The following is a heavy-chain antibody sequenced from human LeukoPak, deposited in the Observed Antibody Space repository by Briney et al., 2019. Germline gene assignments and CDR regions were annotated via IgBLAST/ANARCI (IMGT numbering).Heavy chain of an antibody. Sequence: GGSLRLSCAASGFIVSSNYMNWVRQAPGKGLEWVSVIYTDGSTHYADSVKGRFTISRDISRNTVHLQMNSLRAGDTAVYYCARDPHGYNSYFDYWGQGTLVTVSS. CDR3: ARDPHGYNSYFDY. CDR1: GFIVSSNY. CDR2: IYTDGST. D-gene: IGHD5-24*01. V-gene: IGHV3-53*01. J-gene: IGHJ4*02.